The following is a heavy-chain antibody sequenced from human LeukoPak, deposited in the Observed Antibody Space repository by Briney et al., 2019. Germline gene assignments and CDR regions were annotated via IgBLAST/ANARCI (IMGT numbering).Heavy chain of an antibody. CDR2: ISAYNGNT. CDR3: ARDIVVVPAVHPYYYYYGMDV. D-gene: IGHD2-2*01. Sequence: ASVKVSCKASGYTFTSYGISWVRQAPGQGLEWMGWISAYNGNTNYAQKLQGRVTMTTDTSTSTAYMELRSLRSDDTAVYYCARDIVVVPAVHPYYYYYGMDVWGQGTTVTVSS. J-gene: IGHJ6*02. V-gene: IGHV1-18*01. CDR1: GYTFTSYG.